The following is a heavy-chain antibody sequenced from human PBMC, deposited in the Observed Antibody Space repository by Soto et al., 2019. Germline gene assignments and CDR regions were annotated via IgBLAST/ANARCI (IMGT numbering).Heavy chain of an antibody. Sequence: SETLSLTCTVSGGSISSYYWSWIRQPPGKGLEWIGYIYYSGSTNYNPPLKSRVTTSVDTSKNQFSLKLSSVTAADTAVYYCASCSSSWPSGSENWFDPWGQGTLVTVSS. D-gene: IGHD6-13*01. V-gene: IGHV4-59*12. CDR3: ASCSSSWPSGSENWFDP. J-gene: IGHJ5*02. CDR2: IYYSGST. CDR1: GGSISSYY.